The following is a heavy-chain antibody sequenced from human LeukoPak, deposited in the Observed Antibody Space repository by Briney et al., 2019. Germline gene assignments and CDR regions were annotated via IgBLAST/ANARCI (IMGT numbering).Heavy chain of an antibody. V-gene: IGHV3-66*01. CDR3: ARGLEAANTYYFDY. CDR1: GFTVSSSY. D-gene: IGHD6-13*01. CDR2: ISSAGTT. Sequence: GGSLRLSCAASGFTVSSSYMSWVRQAPGKGLEWVSIISSAGTTYYADSVKGRFTISRDNSKNTVYLQVNSLRDEDTAAYYCARGLEAANTYYFDYWGQGTMVTVSS. J-gene: IGHJ4*02.